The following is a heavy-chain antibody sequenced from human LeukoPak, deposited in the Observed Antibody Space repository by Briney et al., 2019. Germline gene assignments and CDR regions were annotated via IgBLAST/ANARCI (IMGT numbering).Heavy chain of an antibody. V-gene: IGHV1-2*02. J-gene: IGHJ2*01. D-gene: IGHD3-10*01. Sequence: ASVKVSCKASGYTFTGYYMHWVRQAPGQGLEWMGWINPNSGGTNYAQKLQGRVTMTTDTSTSTAYMELRSLRSDDTAVYYCARAEVTMVRGAYWYFDLWGRGTLVTVSS. CDR2: INPNSGGT. CDR1: GYTFTGYY. CDR3: ARAEVTMVRGAYWYFDL.